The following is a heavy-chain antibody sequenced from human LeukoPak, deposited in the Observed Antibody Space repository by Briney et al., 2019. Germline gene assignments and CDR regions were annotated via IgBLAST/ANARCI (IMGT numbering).Heavy chain of an antibody. V-gene: IGHV1-18*01. CDR3: ARLGLSSSWYGAHDY. CDR2: ISAYNGNT. J-gene: IGHJ4*02. CDR1: GYTFTSYG. Sequence: SVTVSCKASGYTFTSYGISWVRQAPGQGLEWMGLISAYNGNTNYAQKLQGRVTMTTDTSTSTAYMELRSLRSDDTAVYYCARLGLSSSWYGAHDYWGQGTLVTVSS. D-gene: IGHD6-13*01.